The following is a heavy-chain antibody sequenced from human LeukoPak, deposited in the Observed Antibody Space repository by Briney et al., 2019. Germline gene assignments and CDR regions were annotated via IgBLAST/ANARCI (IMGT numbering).Heavy chain of an antibody. Sequence: GGSPRLSCVASGLTFSSHAMTWVRQTPGKGLEWVSGITGSGGTTYHADSVKGRFTISRDNSKNTLYLQMNNLRAEDTAVYYCASRPASETYFAVFDYWGQGTLVTVSS. J-gene: IGHJ4*02. V-gene: IGHV3-23*01. CDR1: GLTFSSHA. CDR2: ITGSGGTT. CDR3: ASRPASETYFAVFDY. D-gene: IGHD1-26*01.